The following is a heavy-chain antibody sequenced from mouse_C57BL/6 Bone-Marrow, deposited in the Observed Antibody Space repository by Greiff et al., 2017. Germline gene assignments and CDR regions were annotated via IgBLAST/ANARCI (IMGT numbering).Heavy chain of an antibody. J-gene: IGHJ2*01. D-gene: IGHD2-5*01. CDR1: GYTFTDYY. CDR3: AREDSNYGGYFDY. CDR2: IYPGSGTT. Sequence: VQLQQSGAELVRPGASVKLSCKASGYTFTDYYINWVKQRPGQGLEWIARIYPGSGTTYYNEKFKGKATLTAEKSSSTAYMQLSSLTSEDSAVYFCAREDSNYGGYFDYWGQGTTLTVSS. V-gene: IGHV1-76*01.